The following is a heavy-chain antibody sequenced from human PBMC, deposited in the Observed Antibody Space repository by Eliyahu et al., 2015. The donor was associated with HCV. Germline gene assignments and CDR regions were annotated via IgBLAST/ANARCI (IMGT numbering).Heavy chain of an antibody. Sequence: QVQLVQSGAEVKKPGASLKVSCKASGYTFTGYYLHWVRQAPGQGLEWMGWINPNSGGTNYAQKFRGRVTMTRDTSISTAYMELSRLRSDDTAVYYCARGSGRRDERLDFWGQGTLVTVSS. V-gene: IGHV1-2*02. CDR2: INPNSGGT. CDR3: ARGSGRRDERLDF. J-gene: IGHJ4*02. D-gene: IGHD5-24*01. CDR1: GYTFTGYY.